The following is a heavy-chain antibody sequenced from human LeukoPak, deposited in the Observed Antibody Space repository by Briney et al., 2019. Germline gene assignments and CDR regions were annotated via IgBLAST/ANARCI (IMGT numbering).Heavy chain of an antibody. CDR1: GGSFSGYY. CDR2: INHSGST. J-gene: IGHJ5*02. CDR3: ARAFHYYDSSGSKISRFDP. V-gene: IGHV4-34*01. Sequence: SETLSLTCAVYGGSFSGYYWSWIRQPPGKGLEWIGEINHSGSTNYNPSLKSRVTISVDTSKNQFSLKLSSVTAADTAVYYCARAFHYYDSSGSKISRFDPWGQGTLVTVSS. D-gene: IGHD3-22*01.